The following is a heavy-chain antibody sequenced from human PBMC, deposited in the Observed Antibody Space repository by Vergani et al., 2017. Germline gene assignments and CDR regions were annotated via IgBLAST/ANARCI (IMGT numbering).Heavy chain of an antibody. V-gene: IGHV5-51*01. CDR1: GYSFTNYW. J-gene: IGHJ4*02. CDR3: ARLYGRDSSGSKYFDY. CDR2: IHPADSDT. Sequence: EVQLVQSGAEVKKPGESLKISCQISGYSFTNYWIGWVRQMPGKGLEWMGIIHPADSDTRYSPSFQGQGTISVDKSISTAYLPRSSLRASDSAMYYCARLYGRDSSGSKYFDYWGQGTLVTVSS. D-gene: IGHD3-22*01.